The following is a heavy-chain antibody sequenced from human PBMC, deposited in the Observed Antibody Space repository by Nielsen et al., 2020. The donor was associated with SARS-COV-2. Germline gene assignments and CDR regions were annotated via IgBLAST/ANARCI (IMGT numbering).Heavy chain of an antibody. Sequence: GGSLRLSCVASGFTFSSYSMNWVRQAPGKGLEWVSAISGSGGSTYYADSVKGRFTISRDNSKNTLYLQMNSLRAEDTAVYYCARARGAHVITMIVVVDAFDIWGQGTMVTVSS. J-gene: IGHJ3*02. CDR3: ARARGAHVITMIVVVDAFDI. CDR1: GFTFSSYS. V-gene: IGHV3-23*01. D-gene: IGHD3-22*01. CDR2: ISGSGGST.